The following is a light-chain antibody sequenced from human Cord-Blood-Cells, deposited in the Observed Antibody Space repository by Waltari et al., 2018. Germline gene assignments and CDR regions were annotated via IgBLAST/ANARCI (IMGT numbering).Light chain of an antibody. CDR2: DVS. V-gene: IGLV2-14*01. CDR3: SSYTSSSTYV. CDR1: SSDVGGYNS. J-gene: IGLJ1*01. Sequence: QSALTQPASVSGSPGQSITISCTGTSSDVGGYNSVHWYQQHPGKAPKRMVYDVSNRPAGVSNRFSGSKSGNTASLTISGLQAEDEADYYCSSYTSSSTYVFGTGTKVTVL.